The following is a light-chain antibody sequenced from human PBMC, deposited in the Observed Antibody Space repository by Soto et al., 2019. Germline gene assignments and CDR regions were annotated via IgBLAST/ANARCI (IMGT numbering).Light chain of an antibody. CDR1: QTTSPKY. V-gene: IGKV3-20*01. J-gene: IGKJ5*01. CDR3: QHFGSSPPVI. Sequence: ESELTQSAGALSLSRGESATGSGGVVQTTSPKYVAWYQQRRGLAPRLLVYGASKRAAGIPDRFRGSGSGSEFSLTISGLEPEDFAVYFCQHFGSSPPVIFGQGTRLEIK. CDR2: GAS.